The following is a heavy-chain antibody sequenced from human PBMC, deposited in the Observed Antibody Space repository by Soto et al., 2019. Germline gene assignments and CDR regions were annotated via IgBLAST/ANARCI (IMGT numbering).Heavy chain of an antibody. J-gene: IGHJ4*02. Sequence: GASVKVSCKASGYIFSNFGVSWVRQAPGQGPEWMAWISGYNGNTNYAQKFQGRVTVTTDTSSSTAYMELRSLRSDDSAVYYCARDALPYYFSSMASDYWGLGTLVTVSS. D-gene: IGHD2-2*01. CDR2: ISGYNGNT. V-gene: IGHV1-18*01. CDR3: ARDALPYYFSSMASDY. CDR1: GYIFSNFG.